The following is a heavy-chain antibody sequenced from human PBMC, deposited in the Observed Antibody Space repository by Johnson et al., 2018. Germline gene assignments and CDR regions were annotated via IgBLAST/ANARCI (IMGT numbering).Heavy chain of an antibody. V-gene: IGHV3-7*01. D-gene: IGHD3-3*01. CDR1: GFTFSSYW. CDR2: IKQAGSER. J-gene: IGHJ6*02. CDR3: ARGYDTYYYALDV. Sequence: VQLLETGGGLVQPGRSLRLSCAASGFTFSSYWMSWVRQAPGKGLEWVANIKQAGSERYCVDSVKGRFTLSRDNAKNAQYLQMNSLRAEDTAVYYCARGYDTYYYALDVWGQGTTVTVSS.